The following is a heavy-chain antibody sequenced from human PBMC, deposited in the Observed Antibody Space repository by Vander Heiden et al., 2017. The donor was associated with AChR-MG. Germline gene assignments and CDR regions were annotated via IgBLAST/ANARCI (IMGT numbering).Heavy chain of an antibody. V-gene: IGHV3-66*01. D-gene: IGHD2-21*02. Sequence: EVQLVDSGGDLVQHGGSLRLSCAASGLNVSNGHMSWVRQAPGKGLEWVSVIYGSGRAFSANSVKGRFIISRDISKNTVSLQMNSLRGEDTAVYYWATGGDCGGDCYDYWGQGTRVTVSS. CDR1: GLNVSNGH. CDR2: IYGSGRA. J-gene: IGHJ4*02. CDR3: ATGGDCGGDCYDY.